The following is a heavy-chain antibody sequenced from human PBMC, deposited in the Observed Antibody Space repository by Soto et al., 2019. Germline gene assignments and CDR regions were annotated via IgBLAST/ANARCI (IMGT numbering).Heavy chain of an antibody. Sequence: QVQLVQSAAEVKKPGASLRVSCKASGYTFTKYGITWVRQAPGQGLEWMGWISGDSSETHYAQKLQGRVNMTSDTSTTTAYMELRSLRSDDTAVYYCARRGLDYWGQGTLVNVSS. V-gene: IGHV1-18*01. CDR2: ISGDSSET. D-gene: IGHD3-16*01. J-gene: IGHJ4*02. CDR3: ARRGLDY. CDR1: GYTFTKYG.